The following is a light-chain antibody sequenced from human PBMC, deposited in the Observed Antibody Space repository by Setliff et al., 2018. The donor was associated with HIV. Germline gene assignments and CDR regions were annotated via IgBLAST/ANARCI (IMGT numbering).Light chain of an antibody. CDR2: DVS. Sequence: QSALTQPRSVSGSPGQSVTIPCTGTSSDVGGYNYVSWYHQHPGKAPKLMISDVSKRPSGVPDRFSGSKSGNTASLTISGLQAEDEADYYCCSYAGNAYVFGAGTKVTVL. CDR3: CSYAGNAYV. J-gene: IGLJ1*01. V-gene: IGLV2-11*01. CDR1: SSDVGGYNY.